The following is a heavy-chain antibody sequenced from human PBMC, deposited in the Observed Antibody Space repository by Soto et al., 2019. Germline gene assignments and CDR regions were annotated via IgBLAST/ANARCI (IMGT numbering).Heavy chain of an antibody. CDR2: IHYSGST. Sequence: SETLSLTCTVSGGSISSYYWNWIRQPPGKGLEWIGYIHYSGSTNYKPSLKSRVTISVDTSKNQFSLKLTSVTAADTAVYYCARLYTGTLNWFDRWGKGTLVTVSS. V-gene: IGHV4-59*01. D-gene: IGHD7-27*01. CDR3: ARLYTGTLNWFDR. J-gene: IGHJ5*02. CDR1: GGSISSYY.